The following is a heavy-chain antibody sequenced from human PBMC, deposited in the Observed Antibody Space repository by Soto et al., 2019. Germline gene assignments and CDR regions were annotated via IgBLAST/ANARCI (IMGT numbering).Heavy chain of an antibody. CDR3: ARDPAAAGIMLGFDP. V-gene: IGHV4-59*11. Sequence: SETLSLTWKVCSGSISRHYWSWIWRPPGKGLEWIGYIYYSGSTNYNPSLKSRVTISVDTSKNQFSLKLSSVTAADTAVYYCARDPAAAGIMLGFDPWGQGTLVTVSS. CDR1: SGSISRHY. CDR2: IYYSGST. J-gene: IGHJ5*02. D-gene: IGHD6-13*01.